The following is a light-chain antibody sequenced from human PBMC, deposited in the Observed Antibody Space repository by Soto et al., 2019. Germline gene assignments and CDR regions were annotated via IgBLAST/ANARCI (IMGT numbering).Light chain of an antibody. CDR2: GVS. V-gene: IGKV3-11*01. CDR3: QQRSLGT. CDR1: QSVSGY. Sequence: IVLTQSPATLSLSPGARATLSCRASQSVSGYLAWYQQKPGQAPRLLIYGVSSRATGIPARFSGSGSGTDFTLTISGLEPEDVAVYYCQQRSLGTFGPGTKVDIK. J-gene: IGKJ3*01.